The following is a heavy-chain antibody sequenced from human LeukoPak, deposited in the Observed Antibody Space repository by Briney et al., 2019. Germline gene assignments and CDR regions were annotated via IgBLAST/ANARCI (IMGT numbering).Heavy chain of an antibody. CDR3: ARAMSNTMVRGVIITPNFDY. J-gene: IGHJ4*02. CDR2: INPSGGST. Sequence: ASVTVSCKASGYTFTSYYMHWVRQAPGQGLEWMGLINPSGGSTSYAQKFQGRVTMTRDTSTSTVYMELSSLRSEDTAVYYCARAMSNTMVRGVIITPNFDYWGQGTLVTVSS. D-gene: IGHD3-10*01. V-gene: IGHV1-46*01. CDR1: GYTFTSYY.